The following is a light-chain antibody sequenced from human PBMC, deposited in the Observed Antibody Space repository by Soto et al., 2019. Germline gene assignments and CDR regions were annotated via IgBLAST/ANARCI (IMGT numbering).Light chain of an antibody. CDR1: QIIGTF. Sequence: EVVLTQSPATLSLSPREGATLSCRASQIIGTFLAWYQQKPGQAPRLLIYGASNRATGIPERFSGSGSGTDFTLTISSLEPEDFAVYYCQQRSNWPPWTFGQGTKVDIK. CDR2: GAS. CDR3: QQRSNWPPWT. V-gene: IGKV3-11*01. J-gene: IGKJ1*01.